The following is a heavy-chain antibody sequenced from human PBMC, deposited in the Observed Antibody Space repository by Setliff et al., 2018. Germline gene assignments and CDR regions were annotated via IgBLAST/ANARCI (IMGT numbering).Heavy chain of an antibody. J-gene: IGHJ4*02. CDR3: ARTCSGSGCYAGLES. Sequence: GGSLRLSCAASGFTFSTFRMHWVRQAPGKGLEWVAVIWDDGGNKYHADSVKGRFTISRDNSKNTLYLQMNSLRPEDTAVYYCARTCSGSGCYAGLESWGQGTPVTVSS. D-gene: IGHD2-15*01. V-gene: IGHV3-33*08. CDR1: GFTFSTFR. CDR2: IWDDGGNK.